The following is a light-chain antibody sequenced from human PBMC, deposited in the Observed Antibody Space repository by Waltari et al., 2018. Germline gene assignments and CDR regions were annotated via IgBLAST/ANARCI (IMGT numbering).Light chain of an antibody. CDR1: LGINNY. V-gene: IGKV1-33*01. J-gene: IGKJ4*01. CDR3: QQFDHFPLT. CDR2: STS. Sequence: DIQMTQSPSPLSASVGDRVTITCRASLGINNYLSWYQQKPGKAPKRLIYSTSNLETGVPSRFSGSGSGTHYTLTISGLQPEDFSTYYCQQFDHFPLTFGGGTTVEMK.